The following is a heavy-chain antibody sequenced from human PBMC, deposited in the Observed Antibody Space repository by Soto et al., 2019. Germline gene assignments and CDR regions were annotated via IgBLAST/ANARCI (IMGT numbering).Heavy chain of an antibody. V-gene: IGHV4-34*01. Sequence: SDTLSLTCAVYGGSFSGYYWSWIRQPPGKGLEWIGEINHSGSTNYNPSLKSRVTISVDTSKNQFSLKLSSVTAADTAVYYCARGRQQLVLGYYYYYGMDVWGQGTTVTVSS. CDR1: GGSFSGYY. D-gene: IGHD6-13*01. J-gene: IGHJ6*02. CDR2: INHSGST. CDR3: ARGRQQLVLGYYYYYGMDV.